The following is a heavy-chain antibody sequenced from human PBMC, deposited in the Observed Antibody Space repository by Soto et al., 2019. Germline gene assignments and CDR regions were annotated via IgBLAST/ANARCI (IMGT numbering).Heavy chain of an antibody. D-gene: IGHD6-13*01. CDR2: IIPIFGTA. J-gene: IGHJ5*02. CDR3: ARGRSSREENWFDP. CDR1: GGTFSSYA. V-gene: IGHV1-69*13. Sequence: SVKVSCKASGGTFSSYAISWVRQAPGQGLEWMGGIIPIFGTANYAQKFQGRVTITADESTSTASMELSSLRSEDTAVYYCARGRSSREENWFDPRGQGTLVTASS.